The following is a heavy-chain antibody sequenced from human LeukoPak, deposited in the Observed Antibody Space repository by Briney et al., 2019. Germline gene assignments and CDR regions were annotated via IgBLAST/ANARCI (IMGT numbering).Heavy chain of an antibody. CDR3: ARSGYSSGWYRYYFDY. Sequence: SETLSLTCAVYGGSFSGYYWSWIRQPPGKGLEWIGEINHSGSTNYNPSLKSRVTISVGTSKNQFSLKLSSVTAADTAVYYCARSGYSSGWYRYYFDYWGQGTLVTVSS. D-gene: IGHD6-19*01. CDR1: GGSFSGYY. J-gene: IGHJ4*02. CDR2: INHSGST. V-gene: IGHV4-34*01.